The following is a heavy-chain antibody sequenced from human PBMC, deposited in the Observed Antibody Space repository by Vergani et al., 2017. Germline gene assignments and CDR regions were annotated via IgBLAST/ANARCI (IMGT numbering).Heavy chain of an antibody. CDR2: IYYSGST. D-gene: IGHD1-26*01. Sequence: QLQLQESGPGLVKPSQTLSLTCTVSGGSISSGDYYWSWIRQPPGKGLEWIGYIYYSGSTYYNPSLKSRVTISVDTSKNQFSMKLIFVTAAATAVYYGARARVSGSDSTLMKHLPPLLDYWGQGTLVTVSS. V-gene: IGHV4-30-4*01. CDR1: GGSISSGDYY. CDR3: ARARVSGSDSTLMKHLPPLLDY. J-gene: IGHJ4*02.